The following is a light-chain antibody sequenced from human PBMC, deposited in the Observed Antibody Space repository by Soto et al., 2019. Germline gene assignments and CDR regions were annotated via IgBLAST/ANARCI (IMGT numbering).Light chain of an antibody. CDR2: GNS. CDR3: QSYDSSLSGYV. CDR1: SSNIGAGYD. J-gene: IGLJ1*01. V-gene: IGLV1-40*01. Sequence: QSVLTQPPSASGTPGQRVTISCSGSSSNIGAGYDVHWYQQLPGTAPKLLIYGNSNRPSGVPDRFSGSKSGTSASLAITGLQAEDEADYYRQSYDSSLSGYVLGTWSKVTVL.